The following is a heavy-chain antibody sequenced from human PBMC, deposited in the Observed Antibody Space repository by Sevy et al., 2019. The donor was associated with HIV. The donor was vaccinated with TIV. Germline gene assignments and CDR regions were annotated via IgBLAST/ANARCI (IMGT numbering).Heavy chain of an antibody. J-gene: IGHJ3*02. V-gene: IGHV3-53*01. CDR1: GFSVSDTY. CDR2: IYSGDKT. D-gene: IGHD3-22*01. Sequence: GGSLILSCAASGFSVSDTYMSWVRQAPGKGLEWVSVIYSGDKTYHADSVKGRFTISRDSSKNTIYLQLNSLRTEDTAVYYCARLNVYYYDDDGYYTTGNAFDIWGQGTMVTVSS. CDR3: ARLNVYYYDDDGYYTTGNAFDI.